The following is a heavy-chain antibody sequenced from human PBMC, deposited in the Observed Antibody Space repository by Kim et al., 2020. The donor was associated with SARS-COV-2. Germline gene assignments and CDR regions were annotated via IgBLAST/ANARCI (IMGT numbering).Heavy chain of an antibody. CDR3: ASGASRYYHESGYPPTPSPAVY. Sequence: SETLSLTCSVSGDSISSSTYYWGWIRQPPGKGLEWIGSIYYSGSTYYNPTLKSRVTISVDMSKDHFSLNLSSVTAADTAEYYCASGASRYYHESGYPPTPSPAVYWGQGTLLTVSS. CDR2: IYYSGST. D-gene: IGHD3-22*01. CDR1: GDSISSSTYY. J-gene: IGHJ4*02. V-gene: IGHV4-39*07.